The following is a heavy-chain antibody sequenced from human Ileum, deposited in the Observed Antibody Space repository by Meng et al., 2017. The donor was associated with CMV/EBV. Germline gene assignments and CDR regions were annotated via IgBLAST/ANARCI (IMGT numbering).Heavy chain of an antibody. CDR1: GYMFAIYG. D-gene: IGHD2-21*02. J-gene: IGHJ4*02. CDR3: ARAGAEVTRSFDL. Sequence: CKAFGYMFAIYGVTWVPQAPGQGLEWMGWVSAKNGETNYGQNFQGRVTVTRDTSTNTAYMELRSLRSDDSAVYYCARAGAEVTRSFDLWGQGTLVTVSS. V-gene: IGHV1-18*01. CDR2: VSAKNGET.